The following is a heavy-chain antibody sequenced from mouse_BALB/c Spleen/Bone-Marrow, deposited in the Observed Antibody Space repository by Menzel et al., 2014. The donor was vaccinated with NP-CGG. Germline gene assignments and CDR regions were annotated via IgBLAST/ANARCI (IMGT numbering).Heavy chain of an antibody. CDR3: ARFPMDY. CDR2: IRNKANGYTT. CDR1: GFTFTDYY. J-gene: IGHJ4*01. Sequence: EVQRVESGGGLVQPGGSLRLSCTTSGFTFTDYYMSWVRQPSGKALEWLAFIRNKANGYTTEYSAPVKGRFTISRDNSQSILYLQMNTLRAEDSATYYCARFPMDYWGQGTSVTVSS. V-gene: IGHV7-3*02.